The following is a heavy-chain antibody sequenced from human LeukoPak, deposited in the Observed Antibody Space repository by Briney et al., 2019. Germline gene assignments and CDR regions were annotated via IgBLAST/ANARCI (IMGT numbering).Heavy chain of an antibody. D-gene: IGHD3-10*01. J-gene: IGHJ4*02. CDR3: ARPDGSGAPYFDY. CDR2: IYYSGST. V-gene: IGHV4-39*01. CDR1: GGSISSSSYY. Sequence: SETLSLTCTVSGGSISSSSYYWGWIRQPPGKGLEWIGSIYYSGSTYYNPSLKSRVTISVDTSKNQFSLKLSSVTAADTAVYYCARPDGSGAPYFDYWGQGTLVTVSS.